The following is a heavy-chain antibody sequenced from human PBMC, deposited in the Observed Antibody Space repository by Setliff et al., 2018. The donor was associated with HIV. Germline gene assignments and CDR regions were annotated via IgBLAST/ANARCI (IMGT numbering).Heavy chain of an antibody. Sequence: LRLSCEASGFTVSGSYINWVRQAPGKGLEWVAVIYNNGNTYYADSVKGRFTISRDASKNTLYLQMNSLSAEDTALYYCARDRRPVWGMDVWGQGTTVTVSS. CDR2: IYNNGNT. V-gene: IGHV3-66*03. D-gene: IGHD3-16*01. CDR1: GFTVSGSY. CDR3: ARDRRPVWGMDV. J-gene: IGHJ6*02.